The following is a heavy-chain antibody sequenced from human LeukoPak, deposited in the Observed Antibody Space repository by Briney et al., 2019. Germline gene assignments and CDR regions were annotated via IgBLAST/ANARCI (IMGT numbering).Heavy chain of an antibody. V-gene: IGHV3-48*04. CDR1: GFTFSSYS. CDR2: ISGSGSPI. J-gene: IGHJ4*02. D-gene: IGHD5-18*01. Sequence: PGGSLRLSCAASGFTFSSYSMNWIRQAPGKGLEWISYISGSGSPIYYADSVKGRFTTSRDNAKNALYLQMNDLRADDTAVYYCAREAYSYGYGEGFDYWGQGTLVTVSS. CDR3: AREAYSYGYGEGFDY.